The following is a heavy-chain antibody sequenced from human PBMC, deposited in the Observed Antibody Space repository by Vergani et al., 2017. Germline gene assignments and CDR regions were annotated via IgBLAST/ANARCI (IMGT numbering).Heavy chain of an antibody. CDR2: FDPEHGEV. D-gene: IGHD3-22*01. CDR3: AIXTDYYDSSGYYLDY. CDR1: GYSLTELT. V-gene: IGHV1-24*01. J-gene: IGHJ4*02. Sequence: QVQLVQSGSEVRKPGASVKVSCQVSGYSLTELTIHWVRQAPGKGLEGMGGFDPEHGEVTFAHHIQGRVTMTEDRSTDTAYMELSSLRPEDTALYYCAIXTDYYDSSGYYLDYWGQGTLVTVSS.